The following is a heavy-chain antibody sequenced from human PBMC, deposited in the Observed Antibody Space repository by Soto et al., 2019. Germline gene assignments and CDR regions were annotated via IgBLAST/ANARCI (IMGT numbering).Heavy chain of an antibody. Sequence: QVQLVQSGAEVQKPGASVKVSCKASGYTFTSYYMHWVRQAPGQGLEWMGIINPSGGSTSYAQKFQGRVTMTRDTSTSTVYMELSSLRSEDTAVYYCARESVDIVATTRVSGGMDVWGQGTTVTVSS. V-gene: IGHV1-46*01. D-gene: IGHD5-12*01. CDR3: ARESVDIVATTRVSGGMDV. CDR1: GYTFTSYY. CDR2: INPSGGST. J-gene: IGHJ6*02.